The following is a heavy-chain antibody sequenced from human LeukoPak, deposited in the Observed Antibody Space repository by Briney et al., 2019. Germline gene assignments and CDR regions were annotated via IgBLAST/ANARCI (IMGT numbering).Heavy chain of an antibody. J-gene: IGHJ5*02. V-gene: IGHV4-34*01. D-gene: IGHD6-13*01. CDR3: ARVWYSSSWYWGVEWFDP. CDR1: GGSFSGYY. CDR2: INHSGST. Sequence: SETLSLTCAVYGGSFSGYYWSWIRQSPGKGLEWIGEINHSGSTNYNPSLKSRVTISVDTSKNQFSLKLSSVTAADTAVYYCARVWYSSSWYWGVEWFDPWGQGTLVTVSS.